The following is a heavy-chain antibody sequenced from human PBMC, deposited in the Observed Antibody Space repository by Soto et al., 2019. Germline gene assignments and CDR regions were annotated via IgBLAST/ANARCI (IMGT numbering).Heavy chain of an antibody. V-gene: IGHV3-21*06. Sequence: GGSLRLSCAASGFMFSAYTMNWVRQAPGKGLEWLSSISDDSSYIDYADSLRGRFTVSRDNARNSLYLQIDSLGVEDTAVYYCATPYYFNHWGPGTLVTSPQ. J-gene: IGHJ1*01. CDR2: ISDDSSYI. CDR1: GFMFSAYT. CDR3: ATPYYFNH. D-gene: IGHD3-16*01.